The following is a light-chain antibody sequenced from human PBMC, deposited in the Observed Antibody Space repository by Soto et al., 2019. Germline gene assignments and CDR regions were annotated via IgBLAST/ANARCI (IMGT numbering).Light chain of an antibody. CDR3: QQGGSFPIT. J-gene: IGKJ5*01. V-gene: IGKV1-12*01. CDR1: QDIGSW. CDR2: GAF. Sequence: DIQMTQSPSSVSASVGDRVTITCRASQDIGSWLAWYQQKPGKASDLLIYGAFSLQDGVPSRFYGSESGTDFNLTISGLQSEDFATYYCQQGGSFPITFGQGTRLEIK.